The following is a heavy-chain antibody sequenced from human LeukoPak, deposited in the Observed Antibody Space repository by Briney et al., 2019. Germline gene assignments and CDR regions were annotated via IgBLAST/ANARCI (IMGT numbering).Heavy chain of an antibody. Sequence: GGSLRLSCAVSGFTFSTYAMQWVRLAPGRGLEWVAVIVYDGSSKYYADSVKGRFTISRDNSKNTLYLQMNSLKTEDTAVYYCARDLSAVAGTAYFDPWGQGTLVTVSS. CDR1: GFTFSTYA. V-gene: IGHV3-30-3*01. CDR2: IVYDGSSK. D-gene: IGHD6-19*01. CDR3: ARDLSAVAGTAYFDP. J-gene: IGHJ5*02.